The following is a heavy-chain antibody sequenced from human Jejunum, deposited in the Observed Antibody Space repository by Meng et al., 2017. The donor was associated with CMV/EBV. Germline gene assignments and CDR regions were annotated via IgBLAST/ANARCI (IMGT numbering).Heavy chain of an antibody. CDR1: GFTFSPYA. CDR2: ITAAGAT. CDR3: TWEALAL. J-gene: IGHJ4*02. D-gene: IGHD1-26*01. Sequence: LKISCAASGFTFSPYAMNWGRQAPGKGLEWVAGITAAGATYYAGSVQGRFTVSRDNSKNTLYLEMSGLRADDTAIYFCTWEALALWGQGTMVTVSS. V-gene: IGHV3-23*01.